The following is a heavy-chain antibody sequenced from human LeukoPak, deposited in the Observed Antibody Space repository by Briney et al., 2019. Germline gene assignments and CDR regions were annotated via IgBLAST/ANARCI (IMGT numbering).Heavy chain of an antibody. CDR3: TKGYYEPFDF. CDR1: GAPIRTYY. Sequence: SETLSLTRTVSGAPIRTYYWDWIRQAPGKGLGWIGCISDSGTTYYNPSLKSRVTISLDTSKNYFSLKLTSVTAADTAVYFCTKGYYEPFDFWGQGMMVTVSS. CDR2: ISDSGTT. V-gene: IGHV4-59*01. D-gene: IGHD3-22*01. J-gene: IGHJ4*02.